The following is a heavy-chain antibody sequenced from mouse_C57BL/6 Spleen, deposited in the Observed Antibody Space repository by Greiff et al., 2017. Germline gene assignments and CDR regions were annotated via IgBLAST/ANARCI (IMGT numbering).Heavy chain of an antibody. V-gene: IGHV1-81*01. J-gene: IGHJ2*01. D-gene: IGHD2-3*01. Sequence: QVQLKQSGAELVRPGASVKLSCKASGYTFTSYGISWVKQRPGQGLEWIGEIYPRSGGTYYNEKFKGKATLTVDKPSSTAYMELRSLTSEDSAVYVCARYNYDGDGYFDYWGQGTTLTVSS. CDR2: IYPRSGGT. CDR1: GYTFTSYG. CDR3: ARYNYDGDGYFDY.